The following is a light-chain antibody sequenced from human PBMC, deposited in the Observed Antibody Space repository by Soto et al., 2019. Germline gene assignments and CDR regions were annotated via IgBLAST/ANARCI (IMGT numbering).Light chain of an antibody. CDR3: QQYKSYPWT. J-gene: IGKJ1*01. CDR1: QSISTW. V-gene: IGKV1-5*03. CDR2: KAS. Sequence: DIQMTQSPSTLSASVGDRVIITCRASQSISTWLAWYQQKPGKAPKLLIYKASTLESGVPSRFSGGGSGTDFTLTISSLQLDDLATYYCQQYKSYPWTFGQGTKVEGK.